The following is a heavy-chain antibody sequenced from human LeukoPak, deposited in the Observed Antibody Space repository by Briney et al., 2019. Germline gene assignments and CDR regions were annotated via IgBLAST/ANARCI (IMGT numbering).Heavy chain of an antibody. Sequence: SETLSLTCTVSGGSISSYYWSWIRQPPGKGLEWIGYIYYSGSTNYNPSLKSRVTISVDTSKNQFSLKLSSVTAADTAVYYCARTPYDILTGYNFDYWGQGTLVTVSS. J-gene: IGHJ4*02. CDR3: ARTPYDILTGYNFDY. V-gene: IGHV4-59*08. CDR2: IYYSGST. CDR1: GGSISSYY. D-gene: IGHD3-9*01.